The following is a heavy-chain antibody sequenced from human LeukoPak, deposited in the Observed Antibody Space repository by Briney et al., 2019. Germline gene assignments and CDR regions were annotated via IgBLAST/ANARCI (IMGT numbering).Heavy chain of an antibody. Sequence: ASVKVSCKASGYTFTSYGISWVRQAPGQGLEWMGWISAYNGNTNYAQKLQGRVTMTTDTSTSTAYMELRSLRSDDTAVYYCARDGYGANPPYYYYYMDVWGKGTTVTISS. CDR2: ISAYNGNT. CDR3: ARDGYGANPPYYYYYMDV. V-gene: IGHV1-18*01. J-gene: IGHJ6*03. CDR1: GYTFTSYG. D-gene: IGHD4-17*01.